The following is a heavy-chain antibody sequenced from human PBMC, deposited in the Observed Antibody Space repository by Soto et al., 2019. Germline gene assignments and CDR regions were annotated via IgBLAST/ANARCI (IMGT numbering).Heavy chain of an antibody. J-gene: IGHJ3*01. V-gene: IGHV3-66*01. Sequence: EVQLVESGGGLVQPGGSLRLSCAASGFIVSSNYMSWVRQAPGKGPEWVALIYSGGTTHYAESGKGRFTISRDKSKNTLYLRMNSLRAEDTAVYYCARRWGWGHGTMVTVSS. CDR1: GFIVSSNY. CDR3: ARRWG. D-gene: IGHD3-16*01. CDR2: IYSGGTT.